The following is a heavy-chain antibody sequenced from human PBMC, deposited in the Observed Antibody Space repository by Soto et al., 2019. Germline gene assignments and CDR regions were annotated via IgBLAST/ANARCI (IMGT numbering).Heavy chain of an antibody. CDR1: GFTFSSYS. Sequence: GGSLRLSCAASGFTFSSYSMNWVRQAPGKGLEWVSYISSSSSTIYYADSVKGRFTISRDNAKNSLYLQMNSLRDEDTAVYYCARDYKTQDYYDILTGYSLYYYYGMDVWGQGTTVTVSS. V-gene: IGHV3-48*02. J-gene: IGHJ6*02. CDR2: ISSSSSTI. CDR3: ARDYKTQDYYDILTGYSLYYYYGMDV. D-gene: IGHD3-9*01.